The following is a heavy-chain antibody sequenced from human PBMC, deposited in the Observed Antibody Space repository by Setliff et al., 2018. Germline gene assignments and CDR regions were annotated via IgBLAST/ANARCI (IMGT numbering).Heavy chain of an antibody. J-gene: IGHJ6*03. CDR1: GFTFDSYA. Sequence: PGGSLRLSCAASGFTFDSYAMTWVRQAPGKGLEWVSTISTSSSTKYYADSVKGRFTISRDNSKNTLYLQMNSLRAEDTAVYYCAKWVVVGVFGDYMDVWGKGTTVTVSS. D-gene: IGHD1-26*01. CDR2: ISTSSSTK. V-gene: IGHV3-23*01. CDR3: AKWVVVGVFGDYMDV.